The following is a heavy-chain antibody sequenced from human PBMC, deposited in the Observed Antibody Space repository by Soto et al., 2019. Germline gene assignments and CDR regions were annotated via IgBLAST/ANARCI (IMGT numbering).Heavy chain of an antibody. CDR2: IIPIFGTA. D-gene: IGHD3-9*01. Sequence: SVKVSCKASGGTFSSYAISWVRQAPLQGLEWMGGIIPIFGTANYAQKFQGRVTITAGESTSTAYMELSSLRSEDTAVYYCASESRGYDILTGYSPFDYWGQGTLVTVSS. V-gene: IGHV1-69*13. CDR3: ASESRGYDILTGYSPFDY. CDR1: GGTFSSYA. J-gene: IGHJ4*02.